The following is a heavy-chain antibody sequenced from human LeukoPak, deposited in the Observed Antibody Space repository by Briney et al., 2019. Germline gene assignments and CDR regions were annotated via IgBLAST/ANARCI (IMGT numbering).Heavy chain of an antibody. CDR2: VYHSGST. V-gene: IGHV4-39*07. CDR1: GASIINNNYY. J-gene: IGHJ5*02. Sequence: SETLSLTCFVSGASIINNNYYWAWIRQPPGKGLEWIGSVYHSGSTSYNPSLKSRVTISVDTSKNQFSLKLSSVTAADTAVYYCAREQWEPRGTWGQGTLVTVSS. D-gene: IGHD1-26*01. CDR3: AREQWEPRGT.